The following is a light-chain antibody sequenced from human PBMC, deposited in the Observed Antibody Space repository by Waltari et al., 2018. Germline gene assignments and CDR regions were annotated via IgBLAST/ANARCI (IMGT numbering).Light chain of an antibody. CDR3: AAWDDSLRGHWV. CDR1: SSNIGSTV. Sequence: QSVLTQPPSAAGSPGQRVTIFCSGSSSNIGSTVVNWYQQFPVKAPNLLIYRSDQRPPGVPDRFSGSKSGTSASLAISGLHPEDEADYYCAAWDDSLRGHWVFGGGTKVTVL. V-gene: IGLV1-44*01. CDR2: RSD. J-gene: IGLJ3*02.